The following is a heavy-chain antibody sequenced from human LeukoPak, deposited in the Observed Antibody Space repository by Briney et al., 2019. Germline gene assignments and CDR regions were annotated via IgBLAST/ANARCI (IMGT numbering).Heavy chain of an antibody. V-gene: IGHV3-23*01. CDR1: GFTFSSYA. D-gene: IGHD3-22*01. J-gene: IGHJ4*02. CDR3: ATDKITYYYDSSGYITSDY. Sequence: GGSLRLSCAASGFTFSSYAMSWVRQAPGKGLEWVSAISGSGGSTYYADSVKGRFTISRENSKNTLYLQMNSLRAEDTAVYYCATDKITYYYDSSGYITSDYWGQGTLVTVSS. CDR2: ISGSGGST.